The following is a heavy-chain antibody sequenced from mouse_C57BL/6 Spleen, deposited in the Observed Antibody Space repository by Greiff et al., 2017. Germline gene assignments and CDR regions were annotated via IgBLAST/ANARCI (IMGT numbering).Heavy chain of an antibody. CDR1: GFTFSDYG. CDR2: ISSGSSTI. D-gene: IGHD1-1*01. CDR3: ARSHYYGSSYGYFDV. J-gene: IGHJ1*03. V-gene: IGHV5-17*01. Sequence: EVKLVESGGGLVKPGGSLKLSCAASGFTFSDYGMHWVRQAPEKGLEWVAYISSGSSTIYYADTVKGRFTISRDNAKNTLFLQMTSLRSEDTAMYYCARSHYYGSSYGYFDVWGTGTTVTVSS.